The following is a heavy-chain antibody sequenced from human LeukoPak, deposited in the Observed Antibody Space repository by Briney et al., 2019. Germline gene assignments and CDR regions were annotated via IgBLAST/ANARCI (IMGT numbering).Heavy chain of an antibody. J-gene: IGHJ4*02. V-gene: IGHV1-46*01. Sequence: GASVKVSCKASGYTFTGYYMHWVRQAPGQGLEWVGIINPSGGSTSYPQKFQGRVTMTRDTSTSTVYMELSSPRSEDTAVYYCARERGIAVSNRRESYFEYWGQGTLVTVSS. D-gene: IGHD6-19*01. CDR2: INPSGGST. CDR3: ARERGIAVSNRRESYFEY. CDR1: GYTFTGYY.